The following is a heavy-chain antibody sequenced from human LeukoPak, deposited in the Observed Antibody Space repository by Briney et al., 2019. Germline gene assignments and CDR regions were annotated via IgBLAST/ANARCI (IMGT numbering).Heavy chain of an antibody. J-gene: IGHJ4*02. D-gene: IGHD3-10*01. CDR2: ISYDGSNK. V-gene: IGHV3-30-3*01. CDR1: GFTFSSYW. Sequence: GGSLRLSCAVSGFTFSSYWMSWARQAPGKGLEWVAVISYDGSNKYYADSVKGRFTISRDNSKNTLYLQMNSLRAEDTAVYYCARDVLTYGSYFDYWGQGTLVTVSS. CDR3: ARDVLTYGSYFDY.